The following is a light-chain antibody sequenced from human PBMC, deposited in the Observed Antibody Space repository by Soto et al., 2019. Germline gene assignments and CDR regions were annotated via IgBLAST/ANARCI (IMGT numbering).Light chain of an antibody. CDR3: QSADSSGTCVV. CDR2: KDS. J-gene: IGLJ2*01. CDR1: ALPKQY. V-gene: IGLV3-25*02. Sequence: SYELTQPPWVSVSPGQTARITCSGDALPKQYAYWYQQKPGQAPVLVIYKDSERPSGIPERFSGSSSGTTVTLTISGVQAEDEADYYCQSADSSGTCVVFGGGTKLTVL.